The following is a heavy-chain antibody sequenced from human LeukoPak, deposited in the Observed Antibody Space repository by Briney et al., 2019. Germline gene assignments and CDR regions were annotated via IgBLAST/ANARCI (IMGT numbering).Heavy chain of an antibody. CDR1: GGFISSYY. J-gene: IGHJ6*03. CDR2: FYYSGST. D-gene: IGHD2-2*01. V-gene: IGHV4-59*08. CDR3: ARQQYQLGASGYYYYMDV. Sequence: SETLSLTCTVSGGFISSYYWSWIRQPPGEGLEWIGYFYYSGSTNYDPSLKRRVTISVDTSKNQFSLKLSSVTAADTAVYYCARQQYQLGASGYYYYMDVWGKGTTVTVS.